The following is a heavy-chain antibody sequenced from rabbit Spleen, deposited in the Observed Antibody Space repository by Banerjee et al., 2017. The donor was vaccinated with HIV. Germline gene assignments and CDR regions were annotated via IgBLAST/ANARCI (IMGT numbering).Heavy chain of an antibody. J-gene: IGHJ4*01. V-gene: IGHV1S45*01. CDR2: IDTGSSGFT. Sequence: QEQLVESGGGLVQPGGSLKLSCKASGFSLTSYWVNWVRQAPGKGLEWIACIDTGSSGFTYFATWAKGRFTISKTSSTTVTLQMTSLTAADTATYFCARDLAGVIGWNFNLWGPGTLVTVS. CDR1: GFSLTSYW. D-gene: IGHD4-1*01. CDR3: ARDLAGVIGWNFNL.